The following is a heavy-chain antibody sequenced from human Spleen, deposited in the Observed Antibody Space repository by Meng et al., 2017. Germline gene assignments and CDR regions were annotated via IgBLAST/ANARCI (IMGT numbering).Heavy chain of an antibody. CDR2: INAGNGNT. Sequence: QGRLVAFGAGVKKPGAQVKVSCKASAYTFTSYAMHWVRQAPGQRLEWMAWINAGNGNTKYSQKFQGRLTITSDTSASTAYMEVSSLRSEDTAVYYCAREGSSSSLDYWGQGTLVTVSS. D-gene: IGHD6-13*01. V-gene: IGHV1-3*01. CDR1: AYTFTSYA. CDR3: AREGSSSSLDY. J-gene: IGHJ4*02.